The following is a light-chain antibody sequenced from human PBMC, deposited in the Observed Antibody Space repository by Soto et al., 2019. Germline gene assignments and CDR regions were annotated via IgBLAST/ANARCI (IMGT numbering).Light chain of an antibody. CDR2: DVS. J-gene: IGLJ2*01. Sequence: QSALTQPASVSGSPGQSITISCTGTSSDIGGYNYVSWYQQYPDKAPKLMIYDVSNRPSGVSNRFSGSKSGDTASLTISGLQAEDEADYYCSSYTTSSTQVFGGGTKVTVL. V-gene: IGLV2-14*01. CDR1: SSDIGGYNY. CDR3: SSYTTSSTQV.